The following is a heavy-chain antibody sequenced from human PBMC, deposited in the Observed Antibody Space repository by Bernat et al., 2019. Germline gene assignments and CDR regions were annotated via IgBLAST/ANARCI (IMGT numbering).Heavy chain of an antibody. V-gene: IGHV3-23*01. CDR1: GFTFSSYG. Sequence: DVQLLESGGGLAQPGGPLRLSCVASGFTFSSYGMSWVRQAPGKGLEWGSTFSGGDGTTYYADSVKGRFTISRDNSKNTLYLQMNSLRAEDTAVYYCAKDCGGSCYGFHYWGQGTLVTVSS. D-gene: IGHD2-15*01. CDR3: AKDCGGSCYGFHY. J-gene: IGHJ4*02. CDR2: FSGGDGTT.